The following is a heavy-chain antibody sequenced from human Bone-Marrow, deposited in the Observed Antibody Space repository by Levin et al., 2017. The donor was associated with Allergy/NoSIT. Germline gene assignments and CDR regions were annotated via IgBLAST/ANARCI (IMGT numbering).Heavy chain of an antibody. D-gene: IGHD5-24*01. CDR3: AREDGYVFDY. CDR2: IYYSGNT. CDR1: GGSISTGGFH. Sequence: SSETLSLTCSLSGGSISTGGFHWSWVRQRPGKGLEWIGYIYYSGNTYYNPSLQSRLSISIDTSKNQFSLRLTSVTAADTAGYYCAREDGYVFDYWGQGTLVTVSS. V-gene: IGHV4-31*03. J-gene: IGHJ4*02.